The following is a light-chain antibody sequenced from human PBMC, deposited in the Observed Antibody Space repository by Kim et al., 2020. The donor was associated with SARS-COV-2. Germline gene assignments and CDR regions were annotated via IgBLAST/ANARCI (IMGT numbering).Light chain of an antibody. CDR2: GAF. Sequence: CPGERATLSCRASQRISRSYLAWYQQKPGQAPRLLIYGAFSRATGIPDRFSGSGSGTDFTLSISRLEPEDFAVYYCQQYGSSPPYSFGQGTKLEI. J-gene: IGKJ2*03. CDR1: QRISRSY. CDR3: QQYGSSPPYS. V-gene: IGKV3-20*01.